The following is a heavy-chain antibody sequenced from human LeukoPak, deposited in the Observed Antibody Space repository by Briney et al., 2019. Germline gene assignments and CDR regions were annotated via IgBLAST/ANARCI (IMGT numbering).Heavy chain of an antibody. CDR2: IKQDGSEK. Sequence: GGSLRLSSAASRFTFSSYWMSWVRQAPGKGLEWVADIKQDGSEKYFADSVKGRFTISRDNAKNSLYLQMNSLRPEDTAVYYCARSTYGAFDIWGQGTMVAVSS. CDR1: RFTFSSYW. V-gene: IGHV3-7*05. J-gene: IGHJ3*02. CDR3: ARSTYGAFDI. D-gene: IGHD4-17*01.